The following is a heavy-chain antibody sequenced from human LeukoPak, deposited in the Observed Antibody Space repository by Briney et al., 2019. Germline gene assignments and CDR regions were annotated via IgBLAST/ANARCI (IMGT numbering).Heavy chain of an antibody. CDR2: LWSDGSKT. J-gene: IGHJ4*02. CDR3: ARDQWPKYFDH. V-gene: IGHV3-33*01. D-gene: IGHD6-19*01. CDR1: GFTFSYYG. Sequence: GGSLRLSCAASGFTFSYYGMHWVRQAPGKGLEWVAVLWSDGSKTYYADSVKGRFTISRDTSKNTLYLQMNSLRAGDTAVYYCARDQWPKYFDHWGQGTLVTVSS.